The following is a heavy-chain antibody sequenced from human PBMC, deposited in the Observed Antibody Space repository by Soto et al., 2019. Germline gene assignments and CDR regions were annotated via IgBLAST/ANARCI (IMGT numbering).Heavy chain of an antibody. Sequence: QLQLQESGPGLVKPSETLSLTCTVSGDSVTISDYYWGWIRQPPGKGLEWIGSIHYSGSTYYNPSRKSRVPISGDTSKKQFSLKLTSVTAADAAVYYCAAHDSGGYYAEYWGQGTLVTVSA. CDR1: GDSVTISDYY. CDR2: IHYSGST. CDR3: AAHDSGGYYAEY. V-gene: IGHV4-39*01. D-gene: IGHD3-22*01. J-gene: IGHJ4*02.